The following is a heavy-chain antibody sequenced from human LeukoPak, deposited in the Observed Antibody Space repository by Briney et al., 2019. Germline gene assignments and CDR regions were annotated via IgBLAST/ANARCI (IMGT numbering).Heavy chain of an antibody. J-gene: IGHJ4*02. CDR1: GFTFSSYS. Sequence: GGSLRLSCAASGFTFSSYSMNWVRQAPGKGLEWVSSISSRSSYIYYADSVKGRFTISRDNAKNSLYLQMNSLRAEDTAVYYCARDYKGLSEYWGQGTLVTVSS. CDR3: ARDYKGLSEY. V-gene: IGHV3-21*01. CDR2: ISSRSSYI. D-gene: IGHD1-1*01.